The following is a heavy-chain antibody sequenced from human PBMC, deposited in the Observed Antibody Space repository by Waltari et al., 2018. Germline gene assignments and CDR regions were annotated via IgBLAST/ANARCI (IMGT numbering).Heavy chain of an antibody. V-gene: IGHV3-21*01. CDR3: AREYNSLDY. Sequence: EVQLVESGGGLIKPGGSLRLSCVASGFTFSSYSMNWVRQAPGKGLEWVSSISSRSPYKYYADSVKGRFTISRDNAKNSLYLQMNSLRAEDTAVYYCAREYNSLDYWGQGTLVTVSS. D-gene: IGHD6-13*01. CDR1: GFTFSSYS. J-gene: IGHJ4*02. CDR2: ISSRSPYK.